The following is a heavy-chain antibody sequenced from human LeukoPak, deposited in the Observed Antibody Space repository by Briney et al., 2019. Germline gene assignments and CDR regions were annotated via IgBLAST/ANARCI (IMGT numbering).Heavy chain of an antibody. CDR3: ARAEWSNWYFDL. Sequence: GGSLRLSCAASGFTFSTDWMNWVRQAPGKGLEWVANIKQDGSEKYYVDSVKGRFTLSRDSAKNSLYLQMNSLRAEDPAVYYCARAEWSNWYFDLWGRGTLVTVSS. V-gene: IGHV3-7*03. D-gene: IGHD3-3*01. J-gene: IGHJ2*01. CDR1: GFTFSTDW. CDR2: IKQDGSEK.